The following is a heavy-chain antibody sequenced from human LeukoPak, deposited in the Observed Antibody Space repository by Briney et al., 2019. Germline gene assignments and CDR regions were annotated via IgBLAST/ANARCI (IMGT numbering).Heavy chain of an antibody. CDR2: ISSSSSYI. CDR1: GFTFSSYA. Sequence: GGSLRLSCAASGFTFSSYAMSWVRQAPGKGLEWVSSISSSSSYIYYADSVKGRFTISRDNAKNSLYLQMNSLRAEDTAVYYCARVFPSNAFDIWGQGTMVTVSS. D-gene: IGHD3-10*02. J-gene: IGHJ3*02. CDR3: ARVFPSNAFDI. V-gene: IGHV3-21*01.